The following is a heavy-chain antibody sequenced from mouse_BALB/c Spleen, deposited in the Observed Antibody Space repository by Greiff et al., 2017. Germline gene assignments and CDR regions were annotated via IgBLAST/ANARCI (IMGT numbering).Heavy chain of an antibody. V-gene: IGHV1-5*01. CDR1: GYSFTSYW. CDR3: TSRSTMITTDAMDY. J-gene: IGHJ4*01. D-gene: IGHD2-4*01. CDR2: IYPGNSDT. Sequence: VQLQQSGTVLARPGASVKMSCKASGYSFTSYWMHWVKQRPGQGLEWIGAIYPGNSDTSYNQKFKGKAKLTAVTSASTAYMELSSLTNEDSAVYYCTSRSTMITTDAMDYWGQGTSVTVSS.